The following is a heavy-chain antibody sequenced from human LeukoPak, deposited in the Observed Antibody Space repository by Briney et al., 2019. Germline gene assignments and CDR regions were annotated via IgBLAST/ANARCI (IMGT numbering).Heavy chain of an antibody. CDR1: GDSISNSNLY. Sequence: SETLSLTCIVSGDSISNSNLYWGWIRQPPGKGLEWIGSIYYSGNTYYNASLKSRVSISVDTSKNQSSLRLTSVTAADTAVYYCARQTGSGLFILPGGQGKLVTVSS. CDR3: ARQTGSGLFILP. D-gene: IGHD3-10*01. J-gene: IGHJ4*02. V-gene: IGHV4-39*01. CDR2: IYYSGNT.